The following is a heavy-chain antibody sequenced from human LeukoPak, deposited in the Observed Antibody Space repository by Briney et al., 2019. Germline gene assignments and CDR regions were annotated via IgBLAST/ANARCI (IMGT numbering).Heavy chain of an antibody. J-gene: IGHJ5*02. CDR2: INPSGGST. CDR3: ARGGLDILTGYSPRNWFDP. V-gene: IGHV1-46*01. Sequence: ASVKVSCKASGYTFTSYYMHWVRQAPGQGLEWMGIINPSGGSTSYAQKFQGRVTMTRDTSTSTVYMELSSLRSEDTAVYYCARGGLDILTGYSPRNWFDPWGQGTLVTVSS. D-gene: IGHD3-9*01. CDR1: GYTFTSYY.